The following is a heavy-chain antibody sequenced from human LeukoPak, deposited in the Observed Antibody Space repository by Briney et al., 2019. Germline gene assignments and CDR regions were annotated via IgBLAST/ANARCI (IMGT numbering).Heavy chain of an antibody. CDR3: ARDGMDTWDDKDY. CDR1: GYTFTGYY. V-gene: IGHV1-2*02. D-gene: IGHD5-18*01. CDR2: INSNSGGT. J-gene: IGHJ4*02. Sequence: ASVKVSCKASGYTFTGYYMHWVRQAPGQGLEWMGWINSNSGGTNYAQKLQGRVTMTTDTSTSTAYMELRSLRSDDTAVYYCARDGMDTWDDKDYWGQGTLVTVSS.